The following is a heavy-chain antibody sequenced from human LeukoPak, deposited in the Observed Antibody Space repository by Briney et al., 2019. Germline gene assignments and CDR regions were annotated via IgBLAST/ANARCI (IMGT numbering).Heavy chain of an antibody. CDR2: SYYSGST. Sequence: SETLSLTCSVSGASVSSGSYYWTWIWKPPGEGLEWIGYSYYSGSTNYNPALQSRVTITVDTSRNQFSLKLSSGTAADTTMYYCARAPIRYCSTGTCYSHFDNWGQGTLVTVSS. CDR3: ARAPIRYCSTGTCYSHFDN. CDR1: GASVSSGSYY. D-gene: IGHD2-15*01. V-gene: IGHV4-61*01. J-gene: IGHJ4*02.